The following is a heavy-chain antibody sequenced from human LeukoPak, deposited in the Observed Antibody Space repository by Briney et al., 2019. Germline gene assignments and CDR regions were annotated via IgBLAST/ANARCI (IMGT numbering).Heavy chain of an antibody. CDR1: GHSIRTSKYY. CDR3: ARGDIAVAPSGPFYI. V-gene: IGHV4-38-2*02. Sequence: SETLSLTCTVSGHSIRTSKYYWDWIRQPPGKGLEWIGTFYHGGSTYYDPSLKSRVTISVDTSKNQFSLNLTSVTAADTAIYYCARGDIAVAPSGPFYIWGQGTMLTVFS. CDR2: FYHGGST. D-gene: IGHD6-19*01. J-gene: IGHJ3*02.